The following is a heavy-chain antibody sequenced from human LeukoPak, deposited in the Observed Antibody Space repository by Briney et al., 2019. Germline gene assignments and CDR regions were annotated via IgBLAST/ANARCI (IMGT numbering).Heavy chain of an antibody. V-gene: IGHV4-34*01. J-gene: IGHJ4*02. CDR2: IHPSGSP. D-gene: IGHD3-10*01. CDR1: DASFSGYY. Sequence: SETLSLTCAIYDASFSGYYWSWIRQPPGKGLEWIGEIHPSGSPSYNPSLESRTIISVDASKNQFSLILNSVTAADTALYFCSRGGDASKAGKGWGQGALVTVSS. CDR3: SRGGDASKAGKG.